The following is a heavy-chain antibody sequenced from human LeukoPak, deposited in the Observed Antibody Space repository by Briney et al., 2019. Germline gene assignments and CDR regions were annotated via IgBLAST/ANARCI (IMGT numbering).Heavy chain of an antibody. Sequence: SETLSLTCAVYGGSFSGYYWSWIRQPPGKGLEWLGEINHSGSTNYNPSLKSRVTISVDTSKNQFSLKLSSVTAADTAVYYCARGRNHQRRSTYRSGGSCRNYYYYYMDVWGKGTTVTVSS. CDR3: ARGRNHQRRSTYRSGGSCRNYYYYYMDV. D-gene: IGHD2-15*01. CDR2: INHSGST. J-gene: IGHJ6*03. V-gene: IGHV4-34*01. CDR1: GGSFSGYY.